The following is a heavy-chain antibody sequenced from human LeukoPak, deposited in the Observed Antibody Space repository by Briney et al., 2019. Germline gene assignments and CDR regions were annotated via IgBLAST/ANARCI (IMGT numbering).Heavy chain of an antibody. CDR2: IYYSGST. J-gene: IGHJ4*02. V-gene: IGHV4-39*07. Sequence: RPSETLSLTCTVSGGSISSSSYYWGWIRQPPGKGLEWIGSIYYSGSTYYNPSLKSRVTISVDTSKNQFSLQLNSVTPEDTAVYYCARDVRYYFDYWGQGTLVTVSS. CDR1: GGSISSSSYY. CDR3: ARDVRYYFDY. D-gene: IGHD3-16*01.